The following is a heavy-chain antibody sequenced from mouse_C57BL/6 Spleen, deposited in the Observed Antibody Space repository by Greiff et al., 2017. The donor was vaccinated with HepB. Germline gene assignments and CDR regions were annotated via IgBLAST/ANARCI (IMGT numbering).Heavy chain of an antibody. D-gene: IGHD2-2*01. Sequence: EVKLLESGGGLVQPGGSLKLSCAASGIDFSRYWMSWVRRAPGKGLEWIGEINPDSSTINYAPSLKDKFIISRDNAKNTLYLQMSKVRSEDTALYYCARPFYYGYDGYFDVWGTGTTVTVSS. CDR2: INPDSSTI. V-gene: IGHV4-1*01. CDR1: GIDFSRYW. CDR3: ARPFYYGYDGYFDV. J-gene: IGHJ1*03.